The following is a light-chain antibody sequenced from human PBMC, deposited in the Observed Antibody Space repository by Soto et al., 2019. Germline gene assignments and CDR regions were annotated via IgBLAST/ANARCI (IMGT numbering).Light chain of an antibody. J-gene: IGKJ4*01. Sequence: EILLTQSPATLSLSPGERATLSCRASQSVSSYLAWYQQKPGQAHRLLIYDASNRATGIPARFSGSGSGTDFTLTISSLEPEDFAVYYCQQRSNWRTFGGGTQVEIK. CDR2: DAS. V-gene: IGKV3-11*01. CDR1: QSVSSY. CDR3: QQRSNWRT.